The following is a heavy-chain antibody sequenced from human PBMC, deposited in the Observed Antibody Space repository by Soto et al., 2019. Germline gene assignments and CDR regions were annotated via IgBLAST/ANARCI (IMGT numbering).Heavy chain of an antibody. V-gene: IGHV3-74*03. CDR1: GFTFSSYW. Sequence: EVQLVESGGGLVQPGGSLTLSCAASGFTFSSYWMHWVRQAPGKGLVWVSRIKSDGSGTMYADSVKGRVTISRDNVRKTLYLLMSSLGDEATAAYVWVRGEGAECVVTGYSARHWGQGTLVTVSS. D-gene: IGHD3-9*01. J-gene: IGHJ4*02. CDR3: VRGEGAECVVTGYSARH. CDR2: IKSDGSGT.